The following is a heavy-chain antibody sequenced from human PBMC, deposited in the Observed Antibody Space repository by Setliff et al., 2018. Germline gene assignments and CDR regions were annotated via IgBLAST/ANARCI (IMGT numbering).Heavy chain of an antibody. D-gene: IGHD2-21*01. J-gene: IGHJ4*02. CDR2: INHSGSA. V-gene: IGHV4-34*01. CDR1: GGTFTYYY. Sequence: PSETLSLTCAASGGTFTYYYWTWIRQSPGKGLEWIGEINHSGSANYNPSLESRVTISIDTSKNQFSLNLRYVTAADRAIYYCARGRNVAIRLLDSWGQGNLVTVSS. CDR3: ARGRNVAIRLLDS.